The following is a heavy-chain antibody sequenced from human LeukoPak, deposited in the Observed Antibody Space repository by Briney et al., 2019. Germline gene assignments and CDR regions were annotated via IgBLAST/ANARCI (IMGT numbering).Heavy chain of an antibody. CDR1: GYTFTSYD. V-gene: IGHV1-18*01. CDR2: ISPYNSNT. J-gene: IGHJ4*02. Sequence: ASVKVSCKASGYTFTSYDINWVRQATGQGLEWMGWISPYNSNTYYAQNLQGRVTMTTDTSTSTTYMELRSLRSDDTAVYYCARDLKRGYSSGRYSWGTGSSNDFWGQGTLVTVSS. CDR3: ARDLKRGYSSGRYSWGTGSSNDF. D-gene: IGHD6-19*01.